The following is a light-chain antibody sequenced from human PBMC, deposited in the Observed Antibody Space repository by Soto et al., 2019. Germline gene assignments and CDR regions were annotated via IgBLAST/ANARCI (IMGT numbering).Light chain of an antibody. CDR2: ANT. CDR1: SSNIGASKD. Sequence: QSVLTQPPSVSGAPGQRVTISCTGSSSNIGASKDVLWYQHLPGTAPKLLIYANTNRPSGVPDRFSGSKSGTSASLAITGLQAEDEADYYCQSYDNSLSAYVFGTGTKVTVL. J-gene: IGLJ1*01. CDR3: QSYDNSLSAYV. V-gene: IGLV1-40*01.